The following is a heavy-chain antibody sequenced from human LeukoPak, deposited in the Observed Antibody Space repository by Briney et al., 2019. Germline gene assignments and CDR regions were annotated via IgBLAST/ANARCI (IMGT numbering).Heavy chain of an antibody. Sequence: GGSLRLSCAASGFTFSSYEMNWVRQAPGKGLEWVSYISSSGSSIYYADSVKGRFTISRDNAKNSLYLQMNSLRAEDTAVYYCARETTTMVRGVSLYYYYMDVWGKGTTVTVSS. V-gene: IGHV3-48*03. J-gene: IGHJ6*03. CDR1: GFTFSSYE. CDR3: ARETTTMVRGVSLYYYYMDV. D-gene: IGHD3-10*01. CDR2: ISSSGSSI.